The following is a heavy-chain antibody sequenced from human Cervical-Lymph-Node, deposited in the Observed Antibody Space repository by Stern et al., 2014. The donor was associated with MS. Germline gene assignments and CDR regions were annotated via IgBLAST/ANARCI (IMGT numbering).Heavy chain of an antibody. D-gene: IGHD5-24*01. CDR3: ARGGDGYNPFDY. CDR2: IIPILGIA. CDR1: GGTFSSYT. Sequence: VHLVESGAEVKKPGSSVKVSCKASGGTFSSYTISWVRQAPGQGLEWMGRIIPILGIANYAQKFQGRVTITADKSTSTAYMELSSLRSEDTAVYYCARGGDGYNPFDYWGQGTLVTVSS. J-gene: IGHJ4*02. V-gene: IGHV1-69*09.